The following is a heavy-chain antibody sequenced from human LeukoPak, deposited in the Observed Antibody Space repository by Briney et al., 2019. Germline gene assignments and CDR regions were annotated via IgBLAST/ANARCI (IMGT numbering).Heavy chain of an antibody. V-gene: IGHV3-64*01. Sequence: GGSLRLSCAASGFTFSNYAMHGVRQAPGKGLEFVSTISSNGGSKHYASSVKDRFIISSDNSENTLYLQMGSLRAEDMAVYYCARGGPYSSSSLGDYWGQGTLVTVSS. D-gene: IGHD6-6*01. CDR2: ISSNGGSK. CDR3: ARGGPYSSSSLGDY. CDR1: GFTFSNYA. J-gene: IGHJ4*02.